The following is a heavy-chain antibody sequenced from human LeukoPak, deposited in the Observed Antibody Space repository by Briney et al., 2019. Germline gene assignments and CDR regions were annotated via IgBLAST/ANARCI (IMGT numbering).Heavy chain of an antibody. D-gene: IGHD4-11*01. CDR1: GFTFSSYA. J-gene: IGHJ6*02. V-gene: IGHV3-23*01. CDR2: ISGSGGST. CDR3: AKDRGDYIKSPNYGMDV. Sequence: PGASLRLSCAASGFTFSSYAMSWVRQAPGKGLEWVSAISGSGGSTYYADSVKGRFTISRDNSKNTLYLQMNSLRAEDTAVYYCAKDRGDYIKSPNYGMDVWGQGTTVTVSS.